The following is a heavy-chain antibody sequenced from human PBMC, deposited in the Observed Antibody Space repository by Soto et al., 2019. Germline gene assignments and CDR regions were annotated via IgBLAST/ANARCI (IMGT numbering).Heavy chain of an antibody. J-gene: IGHJ4*02. D-gene: IGHD3-16*02. V-gene: IGHV1-18*01. Sequence: QVQLVQSGAEVKKPGASVKVSRKASGYTFTSYGISWVRQAPGQGLEWMGWISAYNGNTNYAQKLQGRVTMTTDTSTSTAYMELRSLRSDDTAVYYCARDSVNYDYIWGSYRYPTWDYWGQGTLVTVSS. CDR2: ISAYNGNT. CDR1: GYTFTSYG. CDR3: ARDSVNYDYIWGSYRYPTWDY.